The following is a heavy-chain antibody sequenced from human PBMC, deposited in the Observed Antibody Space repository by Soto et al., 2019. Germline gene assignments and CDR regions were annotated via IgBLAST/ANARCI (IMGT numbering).Heavy chain of an antibody. CDR1: GYTFTCYY. V-gene: IGHV1-2*04. CDR2: INPNSGGT. J-gene: IGHJ4*02. CDR3: ARDRCSSTSCYTLFDY. Sequence: ASVKVSCTASGYTFTCYYMHWVRQAPGQGLEWMGWINPNSGGTNYAQKFQGWVTMTRDTSISTAYMELSRLRSDDTAVYYCARDRCSSTSCYTLFDYWGQGTLVTVSS. D-gene: IGHD2-2*02.